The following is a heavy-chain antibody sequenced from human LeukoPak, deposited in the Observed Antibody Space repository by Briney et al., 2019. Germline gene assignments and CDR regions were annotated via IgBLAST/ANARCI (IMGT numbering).Heavy chain of an antibody. CDR3: AKGFYIVATILAFDY. D-gene: IGHD5-12*01. V-gene: IGHV3-23*01. CDR1: GFTFSSYA. Sequence: PGGSLRLSCAASGFTFSSYAMSWVRQAPGKGLERVSAISGSGGSTYYADSVKGRFTISRDNSKNTLYLQMNSLRAEDTAVYYCAKGFYIVATILAFDYWGQGTLVTVSS. CDR2: ISGSGGST. J-gene: IGHJ4*02.